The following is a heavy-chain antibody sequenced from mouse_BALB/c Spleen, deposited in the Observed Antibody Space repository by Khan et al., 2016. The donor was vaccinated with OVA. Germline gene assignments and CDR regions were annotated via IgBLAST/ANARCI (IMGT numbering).Heavy chain of an antibody. D-gene: IGHD6-1*01. V-gene: IGHV5-6-5*01. CDR2: ISSGGFT. CDR1: GFTFSNYT. Sequence: EVELVESGGGLVKPGGSLNLSCAASGFTFSNYTMSWVRQTPATRLEWVASISSGGFTYYSDSVKGRFTISRDNARNILYLQMSSCRSEEKAMYYCTESLYLYYFDYWGQGTTLTVSS. J-gene: IGHJ2*01. CDR3: TESLYLYYFDY.